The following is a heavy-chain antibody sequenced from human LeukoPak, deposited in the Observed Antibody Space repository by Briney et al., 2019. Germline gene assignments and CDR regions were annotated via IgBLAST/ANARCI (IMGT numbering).Heavy chain of an antibody. CDR3: ARASGAFDY. J-gene: IGHJ4*02. CDR1: GGSISSDY. CDR2: IYYSGIT. Sequence: PSETLSLTCIVSGGSISSDYWSWIRQPPGKGLEWIGYIYYSGITNYNPSLKSRVTISLDTSKNQFSLKLNSVTAADTAVYYCARASGAFDYWGQGALVTVSS. V-gene: IGHV4-59*01.